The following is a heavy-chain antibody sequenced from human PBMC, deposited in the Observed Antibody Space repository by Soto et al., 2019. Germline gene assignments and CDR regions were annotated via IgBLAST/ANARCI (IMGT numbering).Heavy chain of an antibody. CDR2: ISYDGSNK. Sequence: QVQLVESGGGMVQPGRSLRLSCAASGFTFSSYAMHWVRQAPGKGLEWVAVISYDGSNKYYADSVKGRFTISRDNSKNTLYLQMNSLRAEDTAVYYCARGTYYYDSSGYLENFDYWGQGTLVTVSS. CDR1: GFTFSSYA. J-gene: IGHJ4*02. V-gene: IGHV3-30-3*01. D-gene: IGHD3-22*01. CDR3: ARGTYYYDSSGYLENFDY.